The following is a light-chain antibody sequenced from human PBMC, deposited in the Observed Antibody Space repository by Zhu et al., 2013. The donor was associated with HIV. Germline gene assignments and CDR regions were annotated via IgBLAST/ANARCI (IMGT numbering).Light chain of an antibody. V-gene: IGKV3-11*01. CDR1: QSVASSY. Sequence: EIVLTQSPDTLSLSPGERATLSCRASQSVASSYLVWYQQKPGQAPRLLISDASNRATGIPARFSGSGSGTDFTLTISSLEPEDFAIYYCQQRSNWPRTFGQGTKVEIK. CDR2: DAS. CDR3: QQRSNWPRT. J-gene: IGKJ1*01.